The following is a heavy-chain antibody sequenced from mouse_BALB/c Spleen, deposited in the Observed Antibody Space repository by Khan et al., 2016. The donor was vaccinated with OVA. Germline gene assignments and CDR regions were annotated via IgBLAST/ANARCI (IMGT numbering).Heavy chain of an antibody. V-gene: IGHV5-9-3*01. CDR1: GFTFSSFA. Sequence: EVQRQESGGGVVKPGGSLKLSCSASGFTFSSFAMSWVRQTPEKRLEWVATIRSGGHYTFYPDSVKGRFTISRDNARNNLYLQMSSLRSEDTAMYYCARSLVDYYAMDYWGQGTSVTVSS. CDR3: ARSLVDYYAMDY. J-gene: IGHJ4*01. CDR2: IRSGGHYT. D-gene: IGHD2-2*01.